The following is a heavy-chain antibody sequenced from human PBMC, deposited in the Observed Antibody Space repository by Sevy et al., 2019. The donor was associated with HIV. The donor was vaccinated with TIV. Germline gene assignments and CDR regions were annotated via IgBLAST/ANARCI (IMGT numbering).Heavy chain of an antibody. J-gene: IGHJ3*02. Sequence: GGSLRLSCAASGFTFSSYEMNWVRQAPGKGLEWVSYISSSGSTIYYADSVKGRFTISRDNAKNSLYLQMNSLRAEDMAVYYCAREGAAAAGTSAFDIWGQGTMVTVSS. D-gene: IGHD6-13*01. CDR2: ISSSGSTI. CDR3: AREGAAAAGTSAFDI. CDR1: GFTFSSYE. V-gene: IGHV3-48*03.